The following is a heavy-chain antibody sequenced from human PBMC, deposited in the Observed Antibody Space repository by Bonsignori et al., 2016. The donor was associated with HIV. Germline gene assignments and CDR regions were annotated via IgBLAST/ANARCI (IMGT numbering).Heavy chain of an antibody. D-gene: IGHD3-22*01. V-gene: IGHV3-7*01. CDR3: ARDGYYDSSAY. J-gene: IGHJ4*02. Sequence: WIRQPPGKGLEWVANIKQDGSEKYYVDSVKGRFTISRDNAKNSLYLQMNSLRAEDTAVYYCARDGYYDSSAYWGQGTLVTVSS. CDR2: IKQDGSEK.